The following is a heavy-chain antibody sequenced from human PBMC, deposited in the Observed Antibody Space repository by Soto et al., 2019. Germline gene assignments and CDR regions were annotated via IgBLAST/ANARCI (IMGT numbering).Heavy chain of an antibody. CDR2: IYYSGST. CDR1: GGSISSGGYY. Sequence: SETLSLTCTVSGGSISSGGYYWSWIRQHPGKGLEWIGYIYYSGSTNYNPSLKSRVTISVDTSKNQFSLKLSSVTAANTAVYYCARDGRMPYWGQGTLVTVSS. V-gene: IGHV4-61*08. CDR3: ARDGRMPY. D-gene: IGHD2-2*01. J-gene: IGHJ4*02.